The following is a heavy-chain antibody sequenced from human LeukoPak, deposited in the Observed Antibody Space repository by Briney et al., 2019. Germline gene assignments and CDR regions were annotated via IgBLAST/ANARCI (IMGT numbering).Heavy chain of an antibody. CDR3: ARDPEYSSSWTGRRYNWFDP. CDR2: IYYSGST. CDR1: GGSISSNSYY. Sequence: SETLSLTCTVSGGSISSNSYYWGWIRQPPGKGLEWIGSIYYSGSTYYNPSLKSRVTISVDTSKNQFSLKLSSVTAADTAVYYCARDPEYSSSWTGRRYNWFDPWGQGTLVTVSS. V-gene: IGHV4-39*07. D-gene: IGHD6-13*01. J-gene: IGHJ5*02.